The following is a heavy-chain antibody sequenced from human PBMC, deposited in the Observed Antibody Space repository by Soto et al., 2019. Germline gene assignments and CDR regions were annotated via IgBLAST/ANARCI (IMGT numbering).Heavy chain of an antibody. CDR1: GYTFTGYY. Sequence: ASVKVSCKASGYTFTGYYMHWVRRAPGQGLEWMGWINPNSGGTNYAQKFQGWVTMTRDTSISTAYMELSRLRSDDTAVYYCARARIAAAGPYDAFDIWGQGTMVTVSS. V-gene: IGHV1-2*04. J-gene: IGHJ3*02. CDR3: ARARIAAAGPYDAFDI. D-gene: IGHD6-13*01. CDR2: INPNSGGT.